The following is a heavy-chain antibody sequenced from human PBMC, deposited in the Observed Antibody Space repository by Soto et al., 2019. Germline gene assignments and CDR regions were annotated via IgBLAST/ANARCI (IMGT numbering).Heavy chain of an antibody. CDR2: IYPGGDYT. CDR1: GYSFTSYY. CDR3: ARGIVVVTAMDYGMDV. V-gene: IGHV1-46*01. Sequence: ASVKVSCKASGYSFTSYYVHWVRQAPGQGLEWMGIIYPGGDYTRYAQKFQGRVTMTRDTSTSTLYMELSSLRSEDTAVYYCARGIVVVTAMDYGMDVWGQGTTVTVSS. D-gene: IGHD2-21*02. J-gene: IGHJ6*02.